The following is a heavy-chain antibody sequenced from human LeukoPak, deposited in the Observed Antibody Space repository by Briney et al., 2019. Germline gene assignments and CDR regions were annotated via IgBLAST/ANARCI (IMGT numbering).Heavy chain of an antibody. V-gene: IGHV4-59*08. J-gene: IGHJ4*02. D-gene: IGHD3-3*01. CDR2: IYYSGST. CDR1: GDSISSYH. CDR3: ARHGVVDWGLWYFEY. Sequence: SETLSLTCTVSGDSISSYHWSWIRQPPGKGLEWIGYIYYSGSTKYNPSLTNRVSISVDTSKNQFSLKLNSVTAADMAVYYCARHGVVDWGLWYFEYWGQGTLVTVSS.